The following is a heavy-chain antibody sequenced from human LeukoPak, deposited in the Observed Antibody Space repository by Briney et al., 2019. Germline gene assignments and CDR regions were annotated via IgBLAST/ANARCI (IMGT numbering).Heavy chain of an antibody. CDR1: GYTFTSYD. Sequence: GASVKVSCKASGYTFTSYDINWVRQATGQGLEWMGWMNPNSGNTGYAQKFQGRVTMTRNTSISTAYMELSSLRSEDTAVYYCARGSYVLRYFDWTPHGMDVWGQGTTVTVSS. CDR3: ARGSYVLRYFDWTPHGMDV. V-gene: IGHV1-8*01. D-gene: IGHD3-9*01. CDR2: MNPNSGNT. J-gene: IGHJ6*02.